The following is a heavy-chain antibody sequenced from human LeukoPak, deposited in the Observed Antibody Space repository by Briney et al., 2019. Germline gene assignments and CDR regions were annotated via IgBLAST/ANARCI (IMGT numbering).Heavy chain of an antibody. CDR3: ARAPLTGTTPPYFDY. J-gene: IGHJ4*02. CDR2: ISSGSGYI. Sequence: EGSLRLSCAASGFSFSSYSMNWVRQAPGKGLEWVSSISSGSGYIYYADSVKGRFTISRDNAKNSLYLQMNSLRAEDTAVFYCARAPLTGTTPPYFDYWGQGNLVTVSS. V-gene: IGHV3-21*01. CDR1: GFSFSSYS. D-gene: IGHD1-20*01.